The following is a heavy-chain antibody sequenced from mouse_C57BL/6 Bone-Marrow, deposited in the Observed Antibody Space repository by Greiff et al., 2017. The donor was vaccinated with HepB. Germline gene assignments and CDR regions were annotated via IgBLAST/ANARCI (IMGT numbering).Heavy chain of an antibody. CDR2: INPNYGTT. V-gene: IGHV1-39*01. CDR1: GYSFTDYN. CDR3: AREGFIYDGYYWFAY. Sequence: EVQLVESGPELVKPGASVKISCKASGYSFTDYNMNWVKQSNGKSLEWIGVINPNYGTTSYNQKFKGKATLTVDQSSSTAYMQLNSLTSEDSAVYYCAREGFIYDGYYWFAYWGQGTLVTVSA. D-gene: IGHD2-3*01. J-gene: IGHJ3*01.